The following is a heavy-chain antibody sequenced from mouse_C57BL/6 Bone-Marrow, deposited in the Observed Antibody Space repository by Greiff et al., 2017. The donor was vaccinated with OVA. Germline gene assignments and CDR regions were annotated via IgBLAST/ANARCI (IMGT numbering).Heavy chain of an antibody. Sequence: GGGLVQPKGSLKLSCAASGFSFNTYAMNWVRQAPGKGLEWVARIRSKSNNYATYYADSVKDRFTISRDDSESMLYLQMNNLKTEDTAKYYCVRGDARGYFDVWGTGTTVTVSS. CDR2: IRSKSNNYAT. CDR3: VRGDARGYFDV. D-gene: IGHD3-3*01. CDR1: GFSFNTYA. V-gene: IGHV10-1*01. J-gene: IGHJ1*03.